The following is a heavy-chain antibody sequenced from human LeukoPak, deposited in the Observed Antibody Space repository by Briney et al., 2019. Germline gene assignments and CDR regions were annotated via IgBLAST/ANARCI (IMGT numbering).Heavy chain of an antibody. D-gene: IGHD6-19*01. CDR2: ISYDGSNK. Sequence: GGSLRLSGAASGFTFSSYAMHWFRQAQGKGLEWVAVISYDGSNKYYADSVKGRFTNSRDNSKNTLYLQMNSLRAEDTAVYYCARGTPSSSGWLYYGMDVWGQGTTVTVSS. CDR3: ARGTPSSSGWLYYGMDV. CDR1: GFTFSSYA. J-gene: IGHJ6*02. V-gene: IGHV3-30-3*01.